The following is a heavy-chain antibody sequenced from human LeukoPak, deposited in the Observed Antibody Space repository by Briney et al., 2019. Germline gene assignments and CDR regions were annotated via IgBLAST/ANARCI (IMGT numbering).Heavy chain of an antibody. J-gene: IGHJ4*02. CDR2: ISWNSGSI. D-gene: IGHD5-18*01. Sequence: GGSLRLSCAASGFTFDDYAVHWARQAPGKGLEWVSGISWNSGSIDYADSAKGRFTISRDSAKTSLYLQMISLRAEDTAVYYCARHLSGVTGYTYGRGIDYWGQGTLVTVSS. CDR3: ARHLSGVTGYTYGRGIDY. CDR1: GFTFDDYA. V-gene: IGHV3-9*01.